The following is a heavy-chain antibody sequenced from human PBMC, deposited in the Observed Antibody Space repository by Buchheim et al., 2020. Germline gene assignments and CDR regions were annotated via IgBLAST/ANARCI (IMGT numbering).Heavy chain of an antibody. CDR2: INPGSEKT. CDR1: GYIFTSFT. J-gene: IGHJ4*02. Sequence: VELVQSGTEVKKPGTSVKLSCKGSGYIFTSFTMHWVRQAPGQGLEWMGWINPGSEKTKYSQKFHDRITITRDIAADTDYMELSGLRAEDTAVYFCARGWFGDYWGQGTL. CDR3: ARGWFGDY. D-gene: IGHD3-10*01. V-gene: IGHV1-3*01.